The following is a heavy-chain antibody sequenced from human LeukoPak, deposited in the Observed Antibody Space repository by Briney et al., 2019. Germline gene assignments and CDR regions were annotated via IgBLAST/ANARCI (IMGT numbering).Heavy chain of an antibody. V-gene: IGHV3-30*02. Sequence: GGSLRLSCAASGFTFSSYGMHWLRQAPGKGLEWVAFIRYDGSNKYYADSVKGRFTISRDNSKNTLYLQMNSLRAEDTAVYYCVKGIRYFDWSKTDAFDIWGQGTMVTVSS. J-gene: IGHJ3*02. D-gene: IGHD3-9*01. CDR2: IRYDGSNK. CDR3: VKGIRYFDWSKTDAFDI. CDR1: GFTFSSYG.